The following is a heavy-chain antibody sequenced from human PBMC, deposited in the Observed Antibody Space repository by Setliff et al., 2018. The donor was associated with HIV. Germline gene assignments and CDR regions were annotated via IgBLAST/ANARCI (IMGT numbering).Heavy chain of an antibody. CDR2: IYYNEKT. CDR3: ASRVYYYDSNNFLREEGFDP. Sequence: SETLSLTCTVSGGSASNSRYYWAWIRQPPGKGLEYIGSIYYNEKTYYSPSPKSRVTISIATSKNQFSLNMTSVTAADSAVYYCASRVYYYDSNNFLREEGFDPWGQGTLVTVSS. V-gene: IGHV4-39*01. J-gene: IGHJ5*02. D-gene: IGHD3-22*01. CDR1: GGSASNSRYY.